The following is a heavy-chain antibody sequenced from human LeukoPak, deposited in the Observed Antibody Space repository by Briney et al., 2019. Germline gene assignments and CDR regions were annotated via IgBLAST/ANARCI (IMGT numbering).Heavy chain of an antibody. J-gene: IGHJ5*02. V-gene: IGHV1-2*02. Sequence: ASVKVSCKASGYTFTGYYMHWVRQAPGQGLEWMGWINPNSGDTNYAQKFQGRVTMTEDTSTDTAYMELSSLRSEDTAVYYCARTQQLVPTFNNWFDPWGQGTLVTVSS. D-gene: IGHD6-6*01. CDR3: ARTQQLVPTFNNWFDP. CDR1: GYTFTGYY. CDR2: INPNSGDT.